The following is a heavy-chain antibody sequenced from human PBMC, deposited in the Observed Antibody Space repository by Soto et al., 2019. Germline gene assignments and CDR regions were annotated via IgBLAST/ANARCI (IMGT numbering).Heavy chain of an antibody. V-gene: IGHV1-3*01. D-gene: IGHD6-19*01. CDR3: AREIAVAGFDY. J-gene: IGHJ4*02. CDR2: INAGNGNT. Sequence: QVQLVQSGAEVKKPGASVKVSCTASGYTFTSYAMHWVRQAPGQRLEWMGWINAGNGNTKYSQKFQGRVTITRDTSASTAYMELSSLRSEDTAVYYCAREIAVAGFDYWGQGNLVTVSS. CDR1: GYTFTSYA.